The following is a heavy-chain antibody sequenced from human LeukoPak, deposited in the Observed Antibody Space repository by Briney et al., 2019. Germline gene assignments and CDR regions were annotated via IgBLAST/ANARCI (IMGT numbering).Heavy chain of an antibody. CDR2: ISSSGSTI. CDR1: GFTFSSYG. Sequence: PGGSLRLSCAASGFTFSSYGMHWIRQAPGKGLEWVSYISSSGSTIYYADSVKGRFTISRDNAKNSLYLQMNSLRAEDTAVYYCARAGLTGPYYYYGMDVWGQGTTVTVSS. D-gene: IGHD3-9*01. CDR3: ARAGLTGPYYYYGMDV. V-gene: IGHV3-48*04. J-gene: IGHJ6*02.